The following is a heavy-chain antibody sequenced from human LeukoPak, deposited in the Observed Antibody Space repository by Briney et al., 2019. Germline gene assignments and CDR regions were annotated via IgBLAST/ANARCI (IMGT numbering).Heavy chain of an antibody. D-gene: IGHD1-14*01. V-gene: IGHV4-61*02. CDR1: GGSMSSGSYY. Sequence: PSETLSLTCTVSGGSMSSGSYYWNWIRQPAGKGLEWIGRIYTSGSTNYNPSLKSRATISLDASKKQFSLKLTSVTAADSAVYYCARGNPLDYWGQGTLVTVSS. J-gene: IGHJ4*02. CDR2: IYTSGST. CDR3: ARGNPLDY.